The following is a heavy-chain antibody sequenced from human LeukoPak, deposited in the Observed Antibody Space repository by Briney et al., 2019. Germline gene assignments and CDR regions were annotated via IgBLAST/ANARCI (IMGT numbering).Heavy chain of an antibody. V-gene: IGHV1-18*01. CDR3: AGDGLLWFGEASSGWFDP. J-gene: IGHJ5*02. Sequence: GASVKVSCKASGYTFTSYGISWVRQAPGQGLEWMGWISAYNGNTNYALKLQGRVTMTTDTSTSTAYMELRSLRSDDTAVYYCAGDGLLWFGEASSGWFDPWGQGTLVTVSS. CDR1: GYTFTSYG. CDR2: ISAYNGNT. D-gene: IGHD3-10*01.